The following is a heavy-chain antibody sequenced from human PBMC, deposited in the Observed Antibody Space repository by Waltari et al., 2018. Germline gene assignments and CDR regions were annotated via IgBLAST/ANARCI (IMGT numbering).Heavy chain of an antibody. CDR2: ISSSSSTI. V-gene: IGHV3-48*04. CDR1: GFTFSSYS. Sequence: EVQLVESGGGLVQPGGSLRLSCAASGFTFSSYSMNWVRQAPGKGLEWVSYISSSSSTIYYADSVKGRFTISRDNAKNSLYLQMNSLRAEDTAVYYCARLGEYDFWTIRSAFDIWGQGTMVTVSS. CDR3: ARLGEYDFWTIRSAFDI. J-gene: IGHJ3*02. D-gene: IGHD3-3*01.